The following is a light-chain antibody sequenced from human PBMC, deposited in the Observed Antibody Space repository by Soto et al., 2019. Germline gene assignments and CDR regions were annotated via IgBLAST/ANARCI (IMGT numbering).Light chain of an antibody. CDR3: QQHNSYPYT. V-gene: IGKV1-9*01. CDR1: QGIASF. CDR2: SAT. Sequence: DIQLTQSPSFLAASVGDRVTITCRASQGIASFLAWYQQKPGKAPKLLIYSATTLQTGVSSRFSGSRSGPEFSLTISSLQPEDFATYYCQQHNSYPYTFAQGTKLEIK. J-gene: IGKJ2*01.